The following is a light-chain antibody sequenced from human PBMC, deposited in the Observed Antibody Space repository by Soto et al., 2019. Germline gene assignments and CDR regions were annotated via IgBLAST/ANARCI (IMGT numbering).Light chain of an antibody. CDR3: SSYTSSSTYV. CDR1: GSDVGGYNY. J-gene: IGLJ1*01. Sequence: QSALTQPASVSGSPGQSITISCTGTGSDVGGYNYVSWYQQHPGKAPKLMIYEVSNRPSGVSNRFSGSKSGNTASLTISGLQAEDEADYYCSSYTSSSTYVLGTGTKVTVL. V-gene: IGLV2-14*01. CDR2: EVS.